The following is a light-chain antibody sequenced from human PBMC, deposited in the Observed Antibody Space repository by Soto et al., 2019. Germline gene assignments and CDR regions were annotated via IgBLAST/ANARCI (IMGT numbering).Light chain of an antibody. CDR2: GAS. CDR1: QSVSNNN. Sequence: EIVLTQSPGTLSLSPGERVTLSCRASQSVSNNNLAWYHQTPGQPPRFFIYGASSRATGIPDRFSGSGSGTDFTLNISRLEPEDFAVYYCQQYGRSPYTFGHGTKLEIK. V-gene: IGKV3-20*01. J-gene: IGKJ2*01. CDR3: QQYGRSPYT.